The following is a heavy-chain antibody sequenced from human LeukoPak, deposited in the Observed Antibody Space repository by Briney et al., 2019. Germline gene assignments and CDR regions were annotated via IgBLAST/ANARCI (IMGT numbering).Heavy chain of an antibody. V-gene: IGHV3-15*01. J-gene: IGHJ6*02. CDR1: GFTFSDAL. Sequence: TGGSLRLSCAASGFTFSDALMSWVRQAPGKGLEWVGRIKSKTDRGTTDYAARVKGRFIVSRDDSKNTLYLQMNSLKTEDTAVYYCTTEPPWDVWGQGTTVTVSS. CDR3: TTEPPWDV. CDR2: IKSKTDRGTT.